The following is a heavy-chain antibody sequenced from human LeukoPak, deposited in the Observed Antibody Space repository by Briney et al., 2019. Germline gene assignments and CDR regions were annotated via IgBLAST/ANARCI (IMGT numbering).Heavy chain of an antibody. CDR1: GFTFSSYA. J-gene: IGHJ4*02. V-gene: IGHV3-30-3*01. Sequence: GGSLRLSCAAPGFTFSSYAMHWVRQAPGKGLEWVAVISYDGSNKYYADSVKGRFTTSRDNSKNTLYLQMNSLGAEDTAVYYCARDPDDYVWGSYRYSRRLDYWGQGTLVTVSS. CDR2: ISYDGSNK. D-gene: IGHD3-16*02. CDR3: ARDPDDYVWGSYRYSRRLDY.